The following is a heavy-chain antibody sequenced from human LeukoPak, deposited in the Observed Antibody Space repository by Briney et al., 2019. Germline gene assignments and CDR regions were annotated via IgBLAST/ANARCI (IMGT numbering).Heavy chain of an antibody. V-gene: IGHV4-30-4*01. Sequence: SETLSLTCTVSGGSISSGDYYWSWIRQPPGKGLEWIGYIYNNGRTYYNPSLKSRVTISVDTSKNLFSLKVSSVTAADAAVYYCARGRSSSWSSFDYWGQGTLVTVSS. CDR2: IYNNGRT. CDR1: GGSISSGDYY. CDR3: ARGRSSSWSSFDY. D-gene: IGHD6-13*01. J-gene: IGHJ4*02.